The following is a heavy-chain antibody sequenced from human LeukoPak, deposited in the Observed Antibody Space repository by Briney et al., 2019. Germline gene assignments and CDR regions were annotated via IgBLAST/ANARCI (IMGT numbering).Heavy chain of an antibody. V-gene: IGHV3-7*01. J-gene: IGHJ2*01. D-gene: IGHD2-15*01. CDR1: GFAFSSYG. CDR3: ARVGFCSDSSCHAAGWYFDL. Sequence: GRSLRLSCAASGFAFSSYGMHWIRQAPGKGLEWVANINQQGSENYYLDSVKGRFTISRDNAENSLYLQMSSLRGEDTAVYSCARVGFCSDSSCHAAGWYFDLWGRGTLVTVSS. CDR2: INQQGSEN.